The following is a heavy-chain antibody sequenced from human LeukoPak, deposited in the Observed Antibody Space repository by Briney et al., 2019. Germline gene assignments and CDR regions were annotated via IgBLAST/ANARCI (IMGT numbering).Heavy chain of an antibody. D-gene: IGHD2-15*01. CDR1: GFIVSRYW. J-gene: IGHJ4*02. CDR2: IKEDGSEK. V-gene: IGHV3-7*01. Sequence: PGGSLRLSCAASGFIVSRYWMSWVRQAPGKGLEWVADIKEDGSEKHCVDSVKGRFTISRDNAENSLYRQMNSLRAEDTAIYYCARDLGVCSGGTCYSVYDYWGQGTLVTVSS. CDR3: ARDLGVCSGGTCYSVYDY.